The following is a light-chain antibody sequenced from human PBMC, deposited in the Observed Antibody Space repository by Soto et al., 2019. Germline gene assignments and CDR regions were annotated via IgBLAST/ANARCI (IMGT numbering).Light chain of an antibody. Sequence: AIQMTQSPSSLSASVGDRVTITCRASQGIRNDLGWYQQKPGNAPKLLIYAASSLQSGVQSRFSGSGSGTDFTLTIRSLQPEDFATYYCIQDYNYPPTFGQGTKVDIK. CDR2: AAS. CDR3: IQDYNYPPT. J-gene: IGKJ1*01. V-gene: IGKV1-6*01. CDR1: QGIRND.